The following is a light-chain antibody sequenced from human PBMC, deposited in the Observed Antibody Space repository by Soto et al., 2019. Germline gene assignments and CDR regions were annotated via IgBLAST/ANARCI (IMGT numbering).Light chain of an antibody. Sequence: QLVLTQSPSASASLGASVKLTCTLSSGHSSYAIAWHQQQPEKGPRYLMKLNSDGIHSKGDGIPDRFSGSSAGAERYLTISILQSEDEADYYCQTWGTGIWVFGGGTKLTVL. CDR2: LNSDGIH. CDR3: QTWGTGIWV. CDR1: SGHSSYA. V-gene: IGLV4-69*01. J-gene: IGLJ3*02.